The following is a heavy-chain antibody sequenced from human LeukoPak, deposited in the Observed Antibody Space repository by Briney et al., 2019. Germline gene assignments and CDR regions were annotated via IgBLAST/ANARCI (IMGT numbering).Heavy chain of an antibody. CDR2: ISYDGSNK. Sequence: PGGSLRLSCAASGFTFSSYSMNWVRQAPGKGLEWVAVISYDGSNKYYADSVKGRFTISRDNSKNTLYLQMNSLRAEDTAVYYCARDLGSSGWYLNWFDPWGQGTLVTVSS. V-gene: IGHV3-30*03. J-gene: IGHJ5*02. CDR3: ARDLGSSGWYLNWFDP. D-gene: IGHD6-19*01. CDR1: GFTFSSYS.